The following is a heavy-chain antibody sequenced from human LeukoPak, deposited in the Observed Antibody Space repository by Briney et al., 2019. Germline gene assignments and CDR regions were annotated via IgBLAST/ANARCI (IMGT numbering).Heavy chain of an antibody. CDR2: ISAYNGNT. J-gene: IGHJ6*03. V-gene: IGHV1-18*01. CDR1: GYTFTSYG. CDR3: ARAESWTGTTDYYYMGV. Sequence: ASVKVSCKASGYTFTSYGISWVRQAPGQGLEWMGWISAYNGNTNYAQKLQGRVTMTRNTSISTAYMELSSLRSEDTAVYYCARAESWTGTTDYYYMGVWGKGTTVTVSS. D-gene: IGHD1-1*01.